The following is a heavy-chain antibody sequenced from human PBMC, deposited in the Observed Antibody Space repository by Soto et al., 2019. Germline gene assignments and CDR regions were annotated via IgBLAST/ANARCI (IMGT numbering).Heavy chain of an antibody. CDR1: GFTFNTFS. CDR3: AKGSTVTSLLDY. D-gene: IGHD4-17*01. CDR2: ISDGGANT. Sequence: SGGSLRLSCAASGFTFNTFSMTWVRQAPGKGLEWVSAISDGGANTYFEDSVKGRLTISRDNSKITLYLQMNSLRAEDTAVYYCAKGSTVTSLLDYCGQGTLVTVSS. V-gene: IGHV3-23*01. J-gene: IGHJ4*02.